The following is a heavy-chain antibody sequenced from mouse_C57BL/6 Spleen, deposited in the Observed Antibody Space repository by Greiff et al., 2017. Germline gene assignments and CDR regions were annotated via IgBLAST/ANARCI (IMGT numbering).Heavy chain of an antibody. Sequence: QVQLQQPGAELVRPGTSVKLSCKASGYTFASYWMHWVKQRPGQGLEWIGVIDPSDSYTNYNQKFKGKATLTVDTSSSTAYMQLSSLTSEDSAVYYCARPPYGSSSYWYFDVWGTGTTVTVSS. CDR2: IDPSDSYT. V-gene: IGHV1-59*01. CDR1: GYTFASYW. CDR3: ARPPYGSSSYWYFDV. D-gene: IGHD1-1*01. J-gene: IGHJ1*03.